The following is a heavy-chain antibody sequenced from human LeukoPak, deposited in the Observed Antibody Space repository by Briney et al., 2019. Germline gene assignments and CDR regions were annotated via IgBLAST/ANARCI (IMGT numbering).Heavy chain of an antibody. CDR3: ARDGGYDFWNGYYFGNAFDI. Sequence: ASVKVSCKASGYNFTGYYLHWVRQAPGQGLEWMGWNNPNSGGTNYAQKFQGRVTMTRDTSISTAYMELSSLRSDDTAVYYCARDGGYDFWNGYYFGNAFDIWGQGTMVTVSS. J-gene: IGHJ3*02. D-gene: IGHD3-3*01. CDR1: GYNFTGYY. CDR2: NNPNSGGT. V-gene: IGHV1-2*02.